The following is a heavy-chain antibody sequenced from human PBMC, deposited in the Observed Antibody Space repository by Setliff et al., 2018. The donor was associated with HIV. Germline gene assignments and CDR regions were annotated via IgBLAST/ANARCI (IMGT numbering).Heavy chain of an antibody. Sequence: ASVKVSCKASGYTFTSHGISWVQQAPGQGLEWMGWISAYNGNTNYVQKLQGRVTMTTDTSTTTAYMELRSLTSDDTAVYYCARDSLRLPKYTTSWEYFDSWGQGTLVTVSS. V-gene: IGHV1-18*01. J-gene: IGHJ4*02. CDR2: ISAYNGNT. D-gene: IGHD6-6*01. CDR1: GYTFTSHG. CDR3: ARDSLRLPKYTTSWEYFDS.